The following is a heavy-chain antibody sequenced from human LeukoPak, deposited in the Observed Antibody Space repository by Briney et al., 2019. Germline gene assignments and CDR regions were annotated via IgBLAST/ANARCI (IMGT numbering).Heavy chain of an antibody. Sequence: GGSLRLSCAASGFTFSTYSMNWVRQAPGKGLEWVSSISISSAYIYYADSVKGRLTISRDNDKNSLYLQMNSLRAEDTAVYYCARDAIRNQHADYYYMDVWGKGTTVTVSS. J-gene: IGHJ6*03. V-gene: IGHV3-21*01. D-gene: IGHD1-14*01. CDR1: GFTFSTYS. CDR2: ISISSAYI. CDR3: ARDAIRNQHADYYYMDV.